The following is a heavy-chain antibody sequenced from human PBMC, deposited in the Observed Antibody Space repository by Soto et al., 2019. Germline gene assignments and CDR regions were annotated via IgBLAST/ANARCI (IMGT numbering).Heavy chain of an antibody. Sequence: EVQLVESGGGLIQPGGSLRVSCAASGFTVSRSYMSWVRQAPGKGLEWVSVIYSGGSTNYADSVKGRFTISRDNSKNTLYLQMNSLRVEDTAVYYCARDTYYYDSRGQPYWDQGTLVTVSS. CDR3: ARDTYYYDSRGQPY. V-gene: IGHV3-53*01. CDR1: GFTVSRSY. J-gene: IGHJ4*02. D-gene: IGHD3-22*01. CDR2: IYSGGST.